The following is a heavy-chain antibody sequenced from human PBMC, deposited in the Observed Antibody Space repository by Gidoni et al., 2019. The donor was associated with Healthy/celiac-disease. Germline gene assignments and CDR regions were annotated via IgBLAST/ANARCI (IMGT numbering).Heavy chain of an antibody. V-gene: IGHV4-31*03. CDR1: GGSISSGCYY. Sequence: QVQLQESRAGLVKPSQTLSLPCTVSGGSISSGCYYWSWIRQHPGKGLEWIGYIYYSGSTYYNPSLKSRVTISVDTSKNQFSLKLSSVTAADTAVYYCARAGYYYYGMDVWGQGTTVTVSS. J-gene: IGHJ6*02. CDR2: IYYSGST. CDR3: ARAGYYYYGMDV.